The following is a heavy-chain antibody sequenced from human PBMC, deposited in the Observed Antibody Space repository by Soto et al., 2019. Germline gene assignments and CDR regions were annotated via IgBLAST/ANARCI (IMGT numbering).Heavy chain of an antibody. V-gene: IGHV3-15*07. CDR3: TTDEERSSGSSGGMDV. D-gene: IGHD6-19*01. CDR1: GFTFSNAW. CDR2: IKSKTDGGTT. J-gene: IGHJ6*02. Sequence: GGSLRLSCAAPGFTFSNAWMNCVRQAPGTGLEWVGRIKSKTDGGTTDYAAPVKGRFTISRDDSKNTLYLQMNSLKTEDTAVYYCTTDEERSSGSSGGMDVWGQGTTVIGSS.